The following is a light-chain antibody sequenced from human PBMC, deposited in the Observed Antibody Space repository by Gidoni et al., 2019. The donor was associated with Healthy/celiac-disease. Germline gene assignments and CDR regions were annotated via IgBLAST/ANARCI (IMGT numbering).Light chain of an antibody. J-gene: IGLJ1*01. CDR3: SLYTSSITFV. CDR1: SSHVGSYNR. CDR2: EVS. Sequence: QSALTQPPSVSGSPGQPVTISCTGTSSHVGSYNRVSWYQQPPGTAPKCMIYEVSNRPSGFPDRFAGAKSGNTSSLTIAGLQAEDEADSYCSLYTSSITFVFGSGTKVTVL. V-gene: IGLV2-18*01.